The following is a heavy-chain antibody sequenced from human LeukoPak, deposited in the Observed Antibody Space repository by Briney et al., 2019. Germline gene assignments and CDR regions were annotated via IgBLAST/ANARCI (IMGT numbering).Heavy chain of an antibody. V-gene: IGHV1-2*06. CDR1: GYTFIGYF. CDR2: INCNSGVT. Sequence: ASVKVSCKASGYTFIGYFLHWVRQAPGQGPEWMGRINCNSGVTEYGHNFQGRVTMTRDTCINTAYMEVTRLISDDTAIYYCARDLSSTSNWEFDYWGPGTLVTVSS. D-gene: IGHD7-27*01. J-gene: IGHJ4*02. CDR3: ARDLSSTSNWEFDY.